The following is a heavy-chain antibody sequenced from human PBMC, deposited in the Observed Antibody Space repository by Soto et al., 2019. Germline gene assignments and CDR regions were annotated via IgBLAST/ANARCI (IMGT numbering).Heavy chain of an antibody. CDR2: INHSGST. CDR1: GGSFSGYY. J-gene: IGHJ4*02. Sequence: QVQLQQWGAGLLKPSETLSLTCAVYGGSFSGYYWTWIRQPPGTGLEWIGEINHSGSTNYNPSLKSRVTISVDTAKIQFSRKLTSVTAAYTSVYYCARDKITCLFDYWGQGTLVTVSS. D-gene: IGHD3-10*01. V-gene: IGHV4-34*01. CDR3: ARDKITCLFDY.